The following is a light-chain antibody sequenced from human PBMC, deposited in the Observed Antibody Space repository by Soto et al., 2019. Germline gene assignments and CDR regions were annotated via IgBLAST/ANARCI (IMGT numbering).Light chain of an antibody. J-gene: IGKJ4*01. CDR2: KIF. Sequence: IVMTQTPLSSPVSLGQPAFISCRSSQSLVHSDGNTYLSWLHQRPGQPPRLLIYKIFNRFSGVPDRFSGSGAGTDFSLKISKVEAEDVGVYYCQHPPTSFXGGTKVDIK. CDR1: QSLVHSDGNTY. CDR3: QHPPTS. V-gene: IGKV2-24*01.